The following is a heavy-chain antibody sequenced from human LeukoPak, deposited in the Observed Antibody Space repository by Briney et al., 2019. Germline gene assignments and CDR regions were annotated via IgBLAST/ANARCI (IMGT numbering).Heavy chain of an antibody. J-gene: IGHJ1*01. CDR2: INHSGST. D-gene: IGHD2-2*01. Sequence: SETLSLTCAVYGGSFSGYYWSWIRQPPGKGGEWVGEINHSGSTNYNPSLKRRVNISVEKYKKKFSLKLSSVTAADTAVYYCASRVVPAARAEYFQHWGQGTLVTVSP. CDR1: GGSFSGYY. V-gene: IGHV4-34*01. CDR3: ASRVVPAARAEYFQH.